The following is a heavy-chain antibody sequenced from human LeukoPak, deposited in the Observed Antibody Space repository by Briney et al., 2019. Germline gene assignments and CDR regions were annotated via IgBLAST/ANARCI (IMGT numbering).Heavy chain of an antibody. V-gene: IGHV4-39*01. Sequence: KPSETLSLTCTVSGGSISSSSYHWGWIRQPPGKGLEWIGSIYYSGSTYYNPSLKSRVTISVDTSKNQFSLKLSSVTAADTAVYYCARHRGVRGPPFDYWGQGTLVTVSS. CDR1: GGSISSSSYH. CDR3: ARHRGVRGPPFDY. D-gene: IGHD3-10*01. CDR2: IYYSGST. J-gene: IGHJ4*02.